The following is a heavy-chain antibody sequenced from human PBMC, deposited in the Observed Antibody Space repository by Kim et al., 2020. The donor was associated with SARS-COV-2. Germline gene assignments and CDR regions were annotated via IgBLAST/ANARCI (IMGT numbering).Heavy chain of an antibody. CDR2: ISYSGHP. V-gene: IGHV4-31*03. CDR1: GGSIRSGGKF. J-gene: IGHJ4*02. Sequence: SETLSLTCSVSGGSIRSGGKFWTWIRQHPAKGLEWIGYISYSGHPHYSPSIRSRVSISLQTSETQFSLELTSVTAADTAVYYCARGQPLDYWGQGILVTVSS. CDR3: ARGQPLDY. D-gene: IGHD2-2*01.